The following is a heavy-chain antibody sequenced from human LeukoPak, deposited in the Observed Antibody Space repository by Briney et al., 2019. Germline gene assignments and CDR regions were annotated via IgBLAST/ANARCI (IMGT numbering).Heavy chain of an antibody. V-gene: IGHV3-21*01. Sequence: GGSLRLSCAASGFTFSSYSMNWVRQAPGKGLEWVSSISSSSSYIYYADSVKGRFTISRDNAKNSLYLQMNSLRAEDTAVYYCARDRKAYCGGDCPFDYWGQGTLVTVSS. J-gene: IGHJ4*02. D-gene: IGHD2-21*02. CDR1: GFTFSSYS. CDR2: ISSSSSYI. CDR3: ARDRKAYCGGDCPFDY.